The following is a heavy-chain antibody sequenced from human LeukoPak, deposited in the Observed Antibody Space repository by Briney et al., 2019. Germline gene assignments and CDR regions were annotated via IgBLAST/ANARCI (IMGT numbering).Heavy chain of an antibody. J-gene: IGHJ6*02. Sequence: SVKVSCKASGGTFSSYATSWVRQAPGQGLEWMGRIIPILGIANYAQKFQGRVTITADKSTSTAYMELSSLRSEDTAVYYCASTHDPYYYYGMDVWGQGTTVTVSS. CDR1: GGTFSSYA. CDR3: ASTHDPYYYYGMDV. CDR2: IIPILGIA. V-gene: IGHV1-69*04.